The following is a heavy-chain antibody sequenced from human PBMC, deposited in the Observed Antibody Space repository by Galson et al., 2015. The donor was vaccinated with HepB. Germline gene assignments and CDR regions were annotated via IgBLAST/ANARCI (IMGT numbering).Heavy chain of an antibody. CDR3: ASEVRVDYDILTGYYPNNWFDP. CDR1: GGSISSSSYY. J-gene: IGHJ5*02. CDR2: IYYSGST. V-gene: IGHV4-39*01. Sequence: ETLSLTCTVSGGSISSSSYYWGWIRQPPGKGLEWIGSIYYSGSTYYNPSLKSRVTISVDTSKNQFSLKLSSVTAADTAVYYCASEVRVDYDILTGYYPNNWFDPWGQGTLVTVSS. D-gene: IGHD3-9*01.